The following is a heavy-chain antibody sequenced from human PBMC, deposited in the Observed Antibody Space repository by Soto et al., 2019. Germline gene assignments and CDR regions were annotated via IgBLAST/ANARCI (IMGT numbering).Heavy chain of an antibody. V-gene: IGHV4-61*01. Sequence: SETLSLTCTVSGGSVSCASYYWSWIGQPPGKTLEWIGYIYYRGNTNYNPSLKSRVTISIDTPKNQFSLQLSSVTAADTAVYYCARDVSSSSPWFDPWGPGTLVTVSS. D-gene: IGHD6-13*01. CDR2: IYYRGNT. CDR1: GGSVSCASYY. J-gene: IGHJ5*02. CDR3: ARDVSSSSPWFDP.